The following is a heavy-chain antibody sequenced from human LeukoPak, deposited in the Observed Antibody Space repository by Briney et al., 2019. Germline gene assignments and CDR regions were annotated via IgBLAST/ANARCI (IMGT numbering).Heavy chain of an antibody. Sequence: SETLSLTCTVSGGSISSSSYYWGWIRQPPGKGLEWIGSIYYSGSTYYNPSLKSRVTISVDTPKNQFSLKLSSVTAADTAVYYCARVHTSGGVDYWGQGTLVTVSS. CDR2: IYYSGST. CDR3: ARVHTSGGVDY. D-gene: IGHD3-10*01. J-gene: IGHJ4*02. V-gene: IGHV4-39*01. CDR1: GGSISSSSYY.